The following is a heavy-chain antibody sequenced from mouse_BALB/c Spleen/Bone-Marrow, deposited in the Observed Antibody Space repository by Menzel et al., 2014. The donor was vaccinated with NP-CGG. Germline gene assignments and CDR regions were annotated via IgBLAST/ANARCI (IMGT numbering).Heavy chain of an antibody. CDR3: ASRDSSGYVPDY. CDR2: IFPGTGTT. D-gene: IGHD3-2*01. Sequence: VQLQQSGAELVKPGASVKLPCKTTGYTFNSYWIQWVKQRPGQGLGWIGEIFPGTGTTYYNEKFKGKATLTIDTSSSPAYMQLSSLTSEDSAVYFCASRDSSGYVPDYWGQGTTLTVSS. CDR1: GYTFNSYW. V-gene: IGHV1S132*01. J-gene: IGHJ2*01.